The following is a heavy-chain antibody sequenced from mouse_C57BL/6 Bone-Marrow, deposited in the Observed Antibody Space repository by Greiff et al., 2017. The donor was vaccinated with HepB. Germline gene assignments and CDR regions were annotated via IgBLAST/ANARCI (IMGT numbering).Heavy chain of an antibody. CDR3: ARRGVYLPAMDY. V-gene: IGHV3-6*01. J-gene: IGHJ4*01. CDR2: ISYDGSN. D-gene: IGHD2-1*01. Sequence: ESGPGLVKPSQSLSLTCSVTGYSITSGYYWNWIRQFPGNKLEWMGYISYDGSNNYNPSLKNRISITRDTSKNQFFLKLNSVTTEDTATYYCARRGVYLPAMDYWGQGTSVTVSS. CDR1: GYSITSGYY.